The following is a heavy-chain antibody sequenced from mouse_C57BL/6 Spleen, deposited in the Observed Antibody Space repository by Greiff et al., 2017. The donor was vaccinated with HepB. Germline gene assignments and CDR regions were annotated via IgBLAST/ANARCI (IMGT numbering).Heavy chain of an antibody. J-gene: IGHJ3*01. CDR2: IRNNANGYTT. CDR3: ARFSDGYDSFAY. V-gene: IGHV7-3*01. D-gene: IGHD2-2*01. CDR1: GFTFTDYY. Sequence: EVKLMESGGGLVQPGGSLSLSCEASGFTFTDYYMSWVRQPPGKALEWMGFIRNNANGYTTEYSASVKGRFTIYRDNSKSILYLQMNAPRAEDSANYDCARFSDGYDSFAYWGQGTLVTVSA.